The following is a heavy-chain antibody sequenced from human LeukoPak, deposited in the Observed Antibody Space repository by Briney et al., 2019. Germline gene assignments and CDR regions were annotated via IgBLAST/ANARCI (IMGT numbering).Heavy chain of an antibody. CDR1: GYTFTGYY. Sequence: ASVKVSCKASGYTFTGYYMHWVRQAPGQGLEWMGWINPNSGGTNYAQKFQGWVTMTRDTSISTAYMELSRLRSDDTAVYYCARDGCNSTSCFDYGNWFDPWGQGTLVTVSS. V-gene: IGHV1-2*04. CDR3: ARDGCNSTSCFDYGNWFDP. J-gene: IGHJ5*02. D-gene: IGHD2-2*01. CDR2: INPNSGGT.